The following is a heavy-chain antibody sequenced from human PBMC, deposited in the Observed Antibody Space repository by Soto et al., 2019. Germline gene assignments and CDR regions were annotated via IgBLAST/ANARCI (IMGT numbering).Heavy chain of an antibody. Sequence: GGSLRLSCAASGFSVDNNYMSWVRQAPGKGLEWVSVIYTGGTTYYADSVKGRLTISRDNSKNTLYLQMNSLRAEDTAVYCCAREADRAIVRYYYAMDVWGQGTTVTVSS. J-gene: IGHJ6*02. D-gene: IGHD5-18*01. CDR1: GFSVDNNY. CDR2: IYTGGTT. V-gene: IGHV3-53*01. CDR3: AREADRAIVRYYYAMDV.